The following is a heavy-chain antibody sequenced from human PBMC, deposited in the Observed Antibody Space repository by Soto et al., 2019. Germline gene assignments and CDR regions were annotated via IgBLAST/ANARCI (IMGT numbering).Heavy chain of an antibody. CDR1: GGSISGHY. CDR3: ARVGSSGWSPDY. J-gene: IGHJ4*02. Sequence: SETLSLTCTVSGGSISGHYWTWIRQPPGKGLEWIGYIFYSGSTNYNPSLKSRVTISVDTSKNQFSLKLSSVTAADTAVYYCARVGSSGWSPDYWGPGTMVAVAS. D-gene: IGHD6-19*01. CDR2: IFYSGST. V-gene: IGHV4-59*11.